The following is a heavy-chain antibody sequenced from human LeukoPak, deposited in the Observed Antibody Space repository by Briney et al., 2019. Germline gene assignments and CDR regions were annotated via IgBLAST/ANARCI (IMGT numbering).Heavy chain of an antibody. CDR3: ATRLRVDY. V-gene: IGHV4-39*01. CDR2: IYHSGST. J-gene: IGHJ4*02. D-gene: IGHD4-17*01. Sequence: SETLSLTCTVSGGSISGSSYYWGWIRQPPGKGLEWIGSIYHSGSTYYNPSLKSRVTISVDTSKNQFSLKLSSVTAADTAGYCCATRLRVDYWGQGTLVTVSS. CDR1: GGSISGSSYY.